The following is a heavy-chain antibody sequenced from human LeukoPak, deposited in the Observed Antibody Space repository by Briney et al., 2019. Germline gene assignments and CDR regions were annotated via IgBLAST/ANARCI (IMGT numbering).Heavy chain of an antibody. CDR2: MNPNSGNT. CDR1: GYTFTTYD. D-gene: IGHD2-21*01. V-gene: IGHV1-8*01. J-gene: IGHJ4*02. CDR3: ARVAGNCGGDCYRLVY. Sequence: ASVKVSCRASGYTFTTYDINWVRQATGQGLEWMAWMNPNSGNTGYAQKFQGRVTMTRNTSISTAYMELSSLRSEDTAVYYCARVAGNCGGDCYRLVYWGQGTLVTVSS.